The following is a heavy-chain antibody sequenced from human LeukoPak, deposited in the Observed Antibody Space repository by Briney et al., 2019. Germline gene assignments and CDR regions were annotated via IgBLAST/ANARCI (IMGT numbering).Heavy chain of an antibody. V-gene: IGHV4-38-2*01. J-gene: IGHJ4*02. CDR1: GYSISSGYY. CDR2: IYHSGST. Sequence: SETLSLTCAVPGYSISSGYYWGWIRQPPGKGLEGIGSIYHSGSTYYNPSLKSRVTISVDTSKNQFSLKLSSVTAADTAVYYCARPRGSCSGGSCYYYYFDYWGQGTLVTVSS. D-gene: IGHD2-15*01. CDR3: ARPRGSCSGGSCYYYYFDY.